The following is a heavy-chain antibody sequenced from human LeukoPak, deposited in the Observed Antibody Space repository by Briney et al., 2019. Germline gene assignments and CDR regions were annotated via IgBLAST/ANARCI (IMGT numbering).Heavy chain of an antibody. CDR2: LYSGNI. V-gene: IGHV4-39*01. J-gene: IGHJ5*02. CDR1: SVSISSSSDY. Sequence: PSETLSLTCSVSSVSISSSSDYWGWLRQPPGKGLEWIGSLYSGNIHYNPSLKSRATISVDTSKIQFSLHLSSVTAADTAVYYCVRHGYDSSGYYFGNWFDPWGQGTLVTGSS. D-gene: IGHD3-22*01. CDR3: VRHGYDSSGYYFGNWFDP.